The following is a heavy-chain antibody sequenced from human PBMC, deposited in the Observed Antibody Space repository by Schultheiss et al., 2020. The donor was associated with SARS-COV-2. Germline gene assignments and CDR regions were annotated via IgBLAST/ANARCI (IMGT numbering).Heavy chain of an antibody. D-gene: IGHD2-2*01. CDR2: ISSSSCYI. Sequence: GESLKISCAASGFTFSSYSMNWVRQAPGKGLEWVSSISSSSCYIYYADSVKGRFTISRDNAKNSLYLQMNSLRAEDTAVYYCASPQRSYCSSTSCYPPNLDYWGQGTLVTVSS. J-gene: IGHJ4*02. CDR3: ASPQRSYCSSTSCYPPNLDY. CDR1: GFTFSSYS. V-gene: IGHV3-21*01.